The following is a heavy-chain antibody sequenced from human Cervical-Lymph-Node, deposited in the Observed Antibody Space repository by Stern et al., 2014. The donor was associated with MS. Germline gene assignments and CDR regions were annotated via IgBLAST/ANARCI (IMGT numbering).Heavy chain of an antibody. Sequence: EVQLEESGGDLVQPGGSLRLSCSASGFRFSTYFMIWVRQAPGKGLEYVAYINQDGSQKYYVDSVKGRFTISRDNAKDSLYLQLNSVRAEDTAIYYCARDPGQDGAGWYYFDSWGQGTLVTVSS. J-gene: IGHJ4*02. D-gene: IGHD6-19*01. CDR1: GFRFSTYF. CDR2: INQDGSQK. V-gene: IGHV3-7*01. CDR3: ARDPGQDGAGWYYFDS.